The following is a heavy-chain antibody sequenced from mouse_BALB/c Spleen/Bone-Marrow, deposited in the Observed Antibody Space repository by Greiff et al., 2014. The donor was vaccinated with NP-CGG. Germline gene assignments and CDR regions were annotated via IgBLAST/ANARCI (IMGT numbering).Heavy chain of an antibody. CDR1: GFTFSSFG. CDR3: ARGDLLRGFAY. V-gene: IGHV5-17*02. J-gene: IGHJ3*01. D-gene: IGHD1-1*01. Sequence: EVQVVESGGGLVQPGGSRKLSCAASGFTFSSFGMHWVRQAPEKGLEWVAYISSGSSTIYYADTVKGRFTVSRDNPKNTLFLQMTSLRSEDTAMYYCARGDLLRGFAYWGRGTLVTVSA. CDR2: ISSGSSTI.